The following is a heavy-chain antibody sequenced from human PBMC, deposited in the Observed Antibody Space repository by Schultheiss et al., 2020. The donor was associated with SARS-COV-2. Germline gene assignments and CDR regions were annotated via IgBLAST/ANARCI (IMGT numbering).Heavy chain of an antibody. J-gene: IGHJ4*02. V-gene: IGHV3-48*01. Sequence: GGSLRLSCAASGFTFSSYSMNWVRQAPGKGLEWVSYISSSGSTIYYADSVKGRFTFSRDNAKNSLYLQMNSLRAEDTAVYYCAREQYGLFDYWGQGTLVTVSS. D-gene: IGHD3-10*01. CDR2: ISSSGSTI. CDR3: AREQYGLFDY. CDR1: GFTFSSYS.